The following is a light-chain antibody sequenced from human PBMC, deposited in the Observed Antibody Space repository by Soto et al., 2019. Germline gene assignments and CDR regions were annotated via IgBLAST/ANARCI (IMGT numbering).Light chain of an antibody. CDR1: QSVSSN. CDR2: GAS. CDR3: QQRSNWPPFT. V-gene: IGKV3-15*01. J-gene: IGKJ3*01. Sequence: EILMTQSPATLSVSPGERATLSCRASQSVSSNLAWYQQKPGQAPRLLIFGASTRASGIPARFSASGSGTEFSLTISSLQSEDFAVYYCQQRSNWPPFTFGPGTKVDIK.